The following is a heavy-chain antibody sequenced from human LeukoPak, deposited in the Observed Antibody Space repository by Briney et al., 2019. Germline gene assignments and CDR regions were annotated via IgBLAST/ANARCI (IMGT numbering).Heavy chain of an antibody. Sequence: PGGSLRLSCAASGFIFSDYYMSWIRQAPGKGLEWVSYISGDGNTTYYADSVKGRFTISRDNAKNSLYLQMNSLRAEDTAVYYCARQNDGIAAAVVVSWFDPWGQGTLVTVSS. CDR1: GFIFSDYY. D-gene: IGHD6-13*01. CDR3: ARQNDGIAAAVVVSWFDP. J-gene: IGHJ5*02. V-gene: IGHV3-11*04. CDR2: ISGDGNTT.